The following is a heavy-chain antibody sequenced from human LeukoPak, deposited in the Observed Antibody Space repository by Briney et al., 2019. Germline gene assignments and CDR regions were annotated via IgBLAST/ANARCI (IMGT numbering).Heavy chain of an antibody. J-gene: IGHJ4*02. CDR2: ISGSGGST. CDR1: GFTFSSYA. D-gene: IGHD4-17*01. CDR3: AKKGDYGDYVGYFDY. Sequence: GGSLRLSCAASGFTFSSYAMSWVRRAPGKGLEWVSAISGSGGSTYYADSVKGRFTISRDNSKNTLYLQMNSLRAEDTAVYYCAKKGDYGDYVGYFDYWGQGTLVTVSS. V-gene: IGHV3-23*01.